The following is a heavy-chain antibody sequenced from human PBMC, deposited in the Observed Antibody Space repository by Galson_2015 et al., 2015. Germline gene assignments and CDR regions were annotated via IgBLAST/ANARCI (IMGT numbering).Heavy chain of an antibody. V-gene: IGHV4-38-2*02. CDR2: IYHSGST. CDR1: GYSISSGYY. D-gene: IGHD6-13*01. J-gene: IGHJ5*02. Sequence: ETLSLTCTVSGYSISSGYYWGWIRQPPGKGLEWIGSIYHSGSTYYNPSLKSRVTISVDTAKNQFSLKLSSVTAADTAVYYCARPGYSSRSEFDPWGQGTLVTVSS. CDR3: ARPGYSSRSEFDP.